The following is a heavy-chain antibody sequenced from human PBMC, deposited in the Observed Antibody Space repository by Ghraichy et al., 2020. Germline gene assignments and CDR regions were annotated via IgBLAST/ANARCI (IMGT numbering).Heavy chain of an antibody. CDR2: IKQDGSEK. CDR3: AREEWLAFDY. J-gene: IGHJ4*02. D-gene: IGHD6-19*01. V-gene: IGHV3-7*03. CDR1: GFTFSHYW. Sequence: GGSLRLSCAASGFTFSHYWMSWVRQAPGKGLEWVANIKQDGSEKYYVDSMKGRFTISRDNAKKSLYLQMNSLRAEDTAVYYCAREEWLAFDYWGQGTLVTVSS.